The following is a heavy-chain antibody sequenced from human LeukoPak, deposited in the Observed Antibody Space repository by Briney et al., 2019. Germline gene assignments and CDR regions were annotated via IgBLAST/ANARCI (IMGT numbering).Heavy chain of an antibody. Sequence: GGSLRLSCAASGFTFSSYGMHWVRQAPGQGLEWVALIVYDGSHKYYADSVKGRFTISRDNSKNTLYLQMNSLRAEDTAVYYCASENGAFDIWGQGTMVTVSS. D-gene: IGHD2-8*01. J-gene: IGHJ3*02. CDR3: ASENGAFDI. V-gene: IGHV3-30*19. CDR1: GFTFSSYG. CDR2: IVYDGSHK.